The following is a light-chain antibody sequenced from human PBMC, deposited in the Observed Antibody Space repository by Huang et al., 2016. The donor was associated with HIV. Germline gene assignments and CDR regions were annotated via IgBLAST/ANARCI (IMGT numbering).Light chain of an antibody. J-gene: IGKJ1*01. CDR1: QDITND. CDR2: AAS. CDR3: LQDFTYPRT. V-gene: IGKV1-6*02. Sequence: AIQLTQSPSSLSASVGDRVTITCRASQDITNDLGWYQQKPGKAPKLLISAASTLRIGVPSRFSGSGSGTDFTLTISSLQPEDFATYFCLQDFTYPRTFGQGTRVEI.